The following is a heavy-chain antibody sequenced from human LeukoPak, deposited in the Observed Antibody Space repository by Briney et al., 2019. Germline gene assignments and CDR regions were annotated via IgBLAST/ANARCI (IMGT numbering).Heavy chain of an antibody. V-gene: IGHV1-2*02. CDR2: INPDSGGT. Sequence: ASVKVSCKASGYTFTGYYMHWVRQAPGQGLEWMGWINPDSGGTIYAQNFQGRVTMTRDTSISTAYMELSSLRSDDTAVYYCARSGHNWPNNWFDPWGQGTLVTVSS. J-gene: IGHJ5*02. CDR3: ARSGHNWPNNWFDP. CDR1: GYTFTGYY. D-gene: IGHD1-20*01.